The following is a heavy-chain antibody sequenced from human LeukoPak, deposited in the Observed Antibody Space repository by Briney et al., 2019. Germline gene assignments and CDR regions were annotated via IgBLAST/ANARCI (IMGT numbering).Heavy chain of an antibody. CDR2: IYSGGST. Sequence: PSETLSLTCNVSGGSISNYYWSWIRQPAGKGLEWIGRIYSGGSTNYNPSLKSRVTMSVDTSKNQFSLNLSSVTAADTAVYYCARGSVVIFGGLTQNGGNWFDPWPQGTLVTVSS. D-gene: IGHD3-16*01. CDR1: GGSISNYY. V-gene: IGHV4-4*07. CDR3: ARGSVVIFGGLTQNGGNWFDP. J-gene: IGHJ5*01.